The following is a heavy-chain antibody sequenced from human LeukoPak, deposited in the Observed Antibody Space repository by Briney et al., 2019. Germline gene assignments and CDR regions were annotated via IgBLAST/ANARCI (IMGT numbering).Heavy chain of an antibody. D-gene: IGHD1-26*01. CDR2: INPSGGST. J-gene: IGHJ6*03. V-gene: IGHV1-46*01. Sequence: VASVKVSCKAFGYTFTSYYMHWVRQAPGQGLEWMGIINPSGGSTSYAQKFQGRVTMTRDTSTSTVYMELSSLRSEDTAVYYCARMGGYYYYMDVWGKGTTVTISS. CDR3: ARMGGYYYYMDV. CDR1: GYTFTSYY.